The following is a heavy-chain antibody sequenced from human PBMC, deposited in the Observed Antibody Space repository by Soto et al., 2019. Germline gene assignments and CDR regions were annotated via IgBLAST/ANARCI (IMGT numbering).Heavy chain of an antibody. D-gene: IGHD2-15*01. CDR2: INAGNGNT. Sequence: VASVKVSCKASGYTFTSYAMHWVRQAPGQRLEWMGWINAGNGNTKYSQKFQGRVTITRDTSASTAYMELSSLRSEDTAVYYCARDLGYCSGGSCYSGAPYYYYGMDVWGQGTTVTVSS. J-gene: IGHJ6*02. V-gene: IGHV1-3*01. CDR1: GYTFTSYA. CDR3: ARDLGYCSGGSCYSGAPYYYYGMDV.